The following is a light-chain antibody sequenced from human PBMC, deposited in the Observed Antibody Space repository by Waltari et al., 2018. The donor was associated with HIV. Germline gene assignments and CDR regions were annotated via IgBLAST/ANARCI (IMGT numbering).Light chain of an antibody. Sequence: QSALPQPASASGSPGQSITISCTGTSTDLGGYNYVSWYQQHPGKAPKLMIYDVSNRPSGVSNRFSGSKSGNTASLTISGLQAEDEADYYCSSYTSSSTEVFGTGTKVTVL. CDR2: DVS. CDR3: SSYTSSSTEV. V-gene: IGLV2-14*03. CDR1: STDLGGYNY. J-gene: IGLJ1*01.